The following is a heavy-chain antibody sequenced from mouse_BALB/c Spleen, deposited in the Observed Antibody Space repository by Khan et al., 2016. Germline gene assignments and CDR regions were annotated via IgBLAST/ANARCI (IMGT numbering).Heavy chain of an antibody. V-gene: IGHV14-3*02. CDR3: ARRARK. D-gene: IGHD3-3*01. CDR2: IDPPNGNT. Sequence: LVKSSASVKFSFTASGLNITYTYMHWLKQWPEQGLEWIGRIDPPNGNTKYDPKFHGKSTITANTSSNTAYLQLNRLKSEDNAVYNGARRARKWGQGTTLTVS. J-gene: IGHJ2*01. CDR1: GLNITYTY.